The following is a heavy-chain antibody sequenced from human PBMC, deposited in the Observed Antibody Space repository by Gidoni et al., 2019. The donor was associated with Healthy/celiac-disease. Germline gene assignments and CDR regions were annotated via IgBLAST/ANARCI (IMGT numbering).Heavy chain of an antibody. Sequence: EVQLVEPEGGLVQPGGSLRLSCAASGFTFSIYWMSWVRQAPGKGLEWVANIKQDGSEKYYVDSGKGRFTISRDNAKNSLYLQMNSLRAEDTAVYYCARDLQWELLTYYGMDVWGQGTTVTVSS. CDR2: IKQDGSEK. CDR1: GFTFSIYW. V-gene: IGHV3-7*01. CDR3: ARDLQWELLTYYGMDV. D-gene: IGHD1-26*01. J-gene: IGHJ6*02.